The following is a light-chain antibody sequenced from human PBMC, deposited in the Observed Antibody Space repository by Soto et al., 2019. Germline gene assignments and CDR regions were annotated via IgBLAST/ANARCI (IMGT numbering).Light chain of an antibody. Sequence: SYELTQTPSVSVSPGQTARITCSGDALPKQNAYWYQQKPGQAPMLVIYKDIERPSGIPERFSGSSSGTTVTLTISRVQAEDEADYYCQSADNSGIYYVFGTGTKVTVL. J-gene: IGLJ1*01. CDR2: KDI. V-gene: IGLV3-25*03. CDR1: ALPKQN. CDR3: QSADNSGIYYV.